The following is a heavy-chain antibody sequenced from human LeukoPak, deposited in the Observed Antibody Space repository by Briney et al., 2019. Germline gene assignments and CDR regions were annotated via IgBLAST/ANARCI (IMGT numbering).Heavy chain of an antibody. Sequence: GGSLRLSCAASGFTFSNAWMSWVRQAPGKGLEWVGRIKSKTDGGTTDYAAPVKGRFTTSRDDSKNTLYLQMNSLKTEDTAVYYCTTGRGGYSYGSIYFDYWGQGTLVTVSS. CDR2: IKSKTDGGTT. CDR3: TTGRGGYSYGSIYFDY. J-gene: IGHJ4*02. D-gene: IGHD5-18*01. V-gene: IGHV3-15*01. CDR1: GFTFSNAW.